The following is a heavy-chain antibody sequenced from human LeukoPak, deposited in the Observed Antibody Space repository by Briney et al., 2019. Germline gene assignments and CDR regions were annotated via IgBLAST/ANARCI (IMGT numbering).Heavy chain of an antibody. CDR1: GYTFISYG. CDR3: ARDNSLSSSREIDY. D-gene: IGHD6-6*01. Sequence: ASVKVSCKPSGYTFISYGISWVRQAPGQGLEWMGWISAYNGNTNYAQKLQGRVTMTTDTSTSTAYMELRSLRSDDTAVYYCARDNSLSSSREIDYWGQGTLVTVSS. CDR2: ISAYNGNT. J-gene: IGHJ4*02. V-gene: IGHV1-18*01.